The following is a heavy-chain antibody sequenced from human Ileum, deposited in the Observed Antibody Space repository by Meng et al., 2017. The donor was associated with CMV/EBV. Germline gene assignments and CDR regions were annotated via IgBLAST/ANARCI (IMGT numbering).Heavy chain of an antibody. CDR3: TKDPYCTNGACYSDY. D-gene: IGHD2-8*01. CDR1: GFPFTTSA. V-gene: IGHV3-23*03. Sequence: GGSLTLSCVVSGFPFTTSAMSWVRQAPGKGLEWVSGIYGGGSNTYYAESVKGRFTISRDNSRNLLYFQMNSLRIEDTAVYYCTKDPYCTNGACYSDYWGQGVLVTVSS. CDR2: IYGGGSNT. J-gene: IGHJ4*02.